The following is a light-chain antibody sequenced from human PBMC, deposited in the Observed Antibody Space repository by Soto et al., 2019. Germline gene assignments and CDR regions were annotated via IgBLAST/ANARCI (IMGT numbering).Light chain of an antibody. V-gene: IGKV1-17*03. CDR3: QQSYNSPQT. Sequence: DIQMTQSPSAMSASVGDRVTITCRAGQGISNYLAWFQQKPGKVPKRLIYAASSFQSGVPSRFSGSGSGTDFTLTISSLQPEDFATYSCQQSYNSPQTFGQGTKVDIK. CDR1: QGISNY. J-gene: IGKJ1*01. CDR2: AAS.